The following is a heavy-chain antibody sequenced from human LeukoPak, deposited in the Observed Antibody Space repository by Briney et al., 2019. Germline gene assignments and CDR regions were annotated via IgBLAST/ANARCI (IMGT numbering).Heavy chain of an antibody. D-gene: IGHD3-3*01. Sequence: ASVKVSCKASGYSFTTYYIHWLRQAPGQGFECLGWINPNSGVATYAQKFQGRVTMTRDTSIRTHYMEASRLKSDDTAVYYCAREGIVVGVAPFDYWGQGTLVTVSS. CDR3: AREGIVVGVAPFDY. CDR1: GYSFTTYY. CDR2: INPNSGVA. V-gene: IGHV1-2*02. J-gene: IGHJ4*02.